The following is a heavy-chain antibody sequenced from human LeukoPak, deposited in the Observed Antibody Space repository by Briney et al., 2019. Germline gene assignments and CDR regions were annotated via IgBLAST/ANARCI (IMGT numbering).Heavy chain of an antibody. CDR1: GFTFSSYG. CDR3: AKDDLREDDAFDI. Sequence: GGSLRLSCAASGFTFSSYGMHWVRQAPGKGLEWVTFIRYDGSNKYYADSVKGRFTISRDNSKNTLYLQMNSLRAEDTAVYYCAKDDLREDDAFDIWGQGTMVTVSS. CDR2: IRYDGSNK. J-gene: IGHJ3*02. V-gene: IGHV3-30*02.